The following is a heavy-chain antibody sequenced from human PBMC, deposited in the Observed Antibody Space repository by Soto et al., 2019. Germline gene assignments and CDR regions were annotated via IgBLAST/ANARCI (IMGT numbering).Heavy chain of an antibody. V-gene: IGHV4-34*01. CDR1: GGSFSGYY. CDR2: INHSGST. Sequence: SETLSLTCAVYGGSFSGYYWSWIRQPPGKGLEWIGEINHSGSTNYNPSLKSRVTISVDTSKNQFSLKLSSVTAADTAVYYCARGLLCSSTSCSIYYYYYYMDVWGKGTTVTVSS. CDR3: ARGLLCSSTSCSIYYYYYYMDV. D-gene: IGHD2-2*01. J-gene: IGHJ6*03.